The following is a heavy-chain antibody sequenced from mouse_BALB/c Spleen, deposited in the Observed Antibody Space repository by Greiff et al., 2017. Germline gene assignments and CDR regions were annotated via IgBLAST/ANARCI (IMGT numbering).Heavy chain of an antibody. V-gene: IGHV1S22*01. D-gene: IGHD2-10*01. J-gene: IGHJ3*01. CDR2: IYPGSGST. CDR3: TSGAYYGNYPFAY. Sequence: KQPGSELVRPGASVKLSCKASGYTFTSYWMHWVKQRHGQGLEWIGNIYPGSGSTNYDEKFKSKGTLTVDTSSSTAYMHLSSLTSEDSAVYYCTSGAYYGNYPFAYWGQGTLVTVSA. CDR1: GYTFTSYW.